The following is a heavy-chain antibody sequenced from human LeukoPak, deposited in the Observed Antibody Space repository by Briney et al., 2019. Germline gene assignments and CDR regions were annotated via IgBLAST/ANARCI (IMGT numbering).Heavy chain of an antibody. V-gene: IGHV1-2*02. Sequence: ASVKVSCKASGYTFTGYDMHWVRQAPGQGLEWMGWINPNSGGTNFAQKFQGRVTMTRDTSISTAYMELYSLTSDDTAVYFCARGLLTRGYTPDYWGQGTLVTVSS. D-gene: IGHD5-12*01. CDR3: ARGLLTRGYTPDY. J-gene: IGHJ4*02. CDR2: INPNSGGT. CDR1: GYTFTGYD.